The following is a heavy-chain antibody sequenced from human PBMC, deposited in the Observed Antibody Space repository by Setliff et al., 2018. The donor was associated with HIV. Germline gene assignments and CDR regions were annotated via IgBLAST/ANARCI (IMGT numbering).Heavy chain of an antibody. Sequence: GGSLRLSCAASGFTVSNNYMSWVRQTPGKGLEWVSVIYSDGSTYYADSVKGRFTVSRDNAKNSLYLQMNSLRAEDTAIYYCARDDPAGGIDYWGQGTLVTVSS. V-gene: IGHV3-66*01. CDR2: IYSDGST. CDR1: GFTVSNNY. J-gene: IGHJ4*02. D-gene: IGHD1-26*01. CDR3: ARDDPAGGIDY.